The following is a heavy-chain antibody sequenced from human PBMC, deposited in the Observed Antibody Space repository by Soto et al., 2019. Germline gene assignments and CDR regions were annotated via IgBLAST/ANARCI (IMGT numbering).Heavy chain of an antibody. J-gene: IGHJ4*02. CDR3: ATVTAIPSDY. V-gene: IGHV3-30*03. CDR2: ISYDGSNK. D-gene: IGHD2-21*02. CDR1: GFTFSSYG. Sequence: PGGSLRLSCAASGFTFSSYGMHWVRQAPGKGLEWVAVISYDGSNKYYADSVKGRFTISRDNSKNTLYLQMNSLRAEDTAVYYCATVTAIPSDYWGQGTMVTVYS.